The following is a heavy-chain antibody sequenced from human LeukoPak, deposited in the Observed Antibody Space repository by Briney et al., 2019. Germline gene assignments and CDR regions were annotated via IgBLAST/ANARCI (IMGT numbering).Heavy chain of an antibody. D-gene: IGHD3-9*01. Sequence: GGSLRLSCTASGFSFSTYAMNWVRQAPGKGLEWVSYISSSSSTIYYADSVKGRFTISRDNAKNSLYLQMNTLRAEDTAVYYCAKDQTYYDILTGYSFPGYWGQGTLVTVSS. CDR2: ISSSSSTI. CDR1: GFSFSTYA. CDR3: AKDQTYYDILTGYSFPGY. V-gene: IGHV3-48*01. J-gene: IGHJ4*02.